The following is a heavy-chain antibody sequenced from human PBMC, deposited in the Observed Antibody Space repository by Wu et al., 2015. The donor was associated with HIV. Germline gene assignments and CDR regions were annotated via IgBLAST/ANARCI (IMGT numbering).Heavy chain of an antibody. CDR1: GYTFSNYY. CDR2: INPISRGT. D-gene: IGHD3-22*01. V-gene: IGHV1-46*01. CDR3: RTTLYDRTGSYYGFDY. J-gene: IGHJ4*02. Sequence: QVQLVQSGAEVKKPGASVSVSCKAFGYTFSNYYMHWVRQAPGQGLEWMGMINPISRGTVYAQKFQGRVTMTGDTSTTTVYMEMSSLRSEDTAMYCARTTLYDRTGSYYGFDYWGQGTLVTVSS.